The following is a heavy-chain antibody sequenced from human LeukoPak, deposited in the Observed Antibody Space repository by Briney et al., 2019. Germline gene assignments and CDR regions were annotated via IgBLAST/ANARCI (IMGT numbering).Heavy chain of an antibody. J-gene: IGHJ4*02. CDR3: ARERYGVLDY. CDR2: IYYSGST. V-gene: IGHV4-59*01. Sequence: SETLSLTCTVSGGSISSYYWSRIRQPPGKGLEWIGYIYYSGSTYYNPSLKSRVTISVHTSKNQFSLKLSSVTAADTAVYYCARERYGVLDYWGQGTLVTVSS. CDR1: GGSISSYY. D-gene: IGHD4-17*01.